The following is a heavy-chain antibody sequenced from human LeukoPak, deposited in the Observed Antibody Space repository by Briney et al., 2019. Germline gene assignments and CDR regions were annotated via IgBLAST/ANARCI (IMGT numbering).Heavy chain of an antibody. V-gene: IGHV3-23*01. J-gene: IGHJ4*02. Sequence: GGSLRLSCAASGLTFSNYAMSWVRQAPGKGLEWVSAISGSGGSTYYADSVRGRFTISRDNSKNTLYLQMNSLRAEDTAVYYCAKSRQYTMIVVNYWGQGTLVTVSS. CDR1: GLTFSNYA. CDR2: ISGSGGST. CDR3: AKSRQYTMIVVNY. D-gene: IGHD3-22*01.